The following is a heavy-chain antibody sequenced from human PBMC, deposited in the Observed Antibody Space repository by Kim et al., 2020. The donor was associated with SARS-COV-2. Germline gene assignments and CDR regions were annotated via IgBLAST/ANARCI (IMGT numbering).Heavy chain of an antibody. J-gene: IGHJ4*02. Sequence: SETLSLTCTVSGGSISSYYWSWIRQPPGKGLEWIGYIYYSGSTNYNPSLKSRVTISVDTSKNQFSLKLSSVTAADTAVYYCASGVNFDYWGQGTLVTVSS. V-gene: IGHV4-59*01. CDR1: GGSISSYY. CDR2: IYYSGST. D-gene: IGHD2-21*01. CDR3: ASGVNFDY.